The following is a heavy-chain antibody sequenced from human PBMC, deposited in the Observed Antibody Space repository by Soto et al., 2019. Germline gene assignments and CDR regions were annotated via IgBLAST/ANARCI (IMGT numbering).Heavy chain of an antibody. CDR3: ARASSGWSQDPTYYVPNWFDP. V-gene: IGHV5-51*01. CDR2: IYPGDSDT. D-gene: IGHD6-19*01. J-gene: IGHJ5*02. Sequence: GESLKISCKGSGYSFTSYWIGWVRQMPGKGLEWMGIIYPGDSDTRYSPSFQGQVTISADKSISTAYLQWSSLKASDTAMYYCARASSGWSQDPTYYVPNWFDPWGQGTLVTVSS. CDR1: GYSFTSYW.